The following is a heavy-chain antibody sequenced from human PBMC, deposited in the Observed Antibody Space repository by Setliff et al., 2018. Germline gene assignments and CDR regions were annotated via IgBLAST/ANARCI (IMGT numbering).Heavy chain of an antibody. J-gene: IGHJ4*02. CDR3: ARDRKYYDSSGSFDY. D-gene: IGHD3-22*01. CDR1: GGSINNYY. Sequence: PSETLSLTCTVSGGSINNYYWSWIRQPAGKGLEWIGRVYSNVGTNFTPSLKSRVTMSVDASKNQISLKLMSVTAADTAVYYCARDRKYYDSSGSFDYWGQGTLVTVSS. V-gene: IGHV4-4*07. CDR2: VYSNVGT.